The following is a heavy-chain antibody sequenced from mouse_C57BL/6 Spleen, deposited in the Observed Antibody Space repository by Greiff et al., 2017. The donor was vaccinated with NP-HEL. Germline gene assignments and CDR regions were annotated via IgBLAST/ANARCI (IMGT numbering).Heavy chain of an antibody. CDR3: ATSMVTRGFAY. V-gene: IGHV1-54*01. D-gene: IGHD2-2*01. CDR2: INPGSGGT. J-gene: IGHJ3*01. CDR1: GYAFTNYL. Sequence: VQLQQSGAELVRPGTSVKVSCKASGYAFTNYLIEWVKQRPGQGLEWIGVINPGSGGTNYNEKFKGKATLTADKSSSTAYMQLSSLTSEDSAVYVCATSMVTRGFAYWGQGTLVTVAA.